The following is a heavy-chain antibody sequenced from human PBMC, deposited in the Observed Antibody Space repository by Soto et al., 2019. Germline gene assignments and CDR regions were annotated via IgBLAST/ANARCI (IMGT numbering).Heavy chain of an antibody. CDR1: GYTFTGYY. CDR3: AKGGAIVAAGTRVYLYNAMDV. CDR2: INPNSGGT. V-gene: IGHV1-2*02. D-gene: IGHD1-26*01. Sequence: ASVKVSCKASGYTFTGYYMHWVRQAPGQGLEWMGWINPNSGGTNYAQKFQGRVTMTRDTSISTAYMELRGLTSDDTAEYYCAKGGAIVAAGTRVYLYNAMDVWGQGTTVTVSS. J-gene: IGHJ6*02.